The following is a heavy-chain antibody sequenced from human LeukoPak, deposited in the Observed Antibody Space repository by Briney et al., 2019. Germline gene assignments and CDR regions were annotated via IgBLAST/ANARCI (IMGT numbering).Heavy chain of an antibody. J-gene: IGHJ4*02. Sequence: ASVKVSCKAPGYTFTSYYMHWVRQAPGQGLEWMGIINPSGGSTSYAQKFQSRVTMTRDTSTSTVYMELSRLRSDDTAVYYCAGGRLGLDYWGQGTLVTVSS. CDR1: GYTFTSYY. V-gene: IGHV1-46*01. CDR3: AGGRLGLDY. D-gene: IGHD7-27*01. CDR2: INPSGGST.